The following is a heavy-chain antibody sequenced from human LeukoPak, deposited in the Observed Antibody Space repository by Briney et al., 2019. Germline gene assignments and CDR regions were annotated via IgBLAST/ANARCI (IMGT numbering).Heavy chain of an antibody. CDR1: GYTFTSYA. CDR3: ARDRFKGDYYYYYGMDV. J-gene: IGHJ6*02. Sequence: GASVKVSCKASGYTFTSYAMHWVRQAPGQRLEWMGWINAGNGNTKYSQKFQGRVTITRDTSASTAYMELSSLRSEDTAVYYCARDRFKGDYYYYYGMDVWGQGTTVTVSS. V-gene: IGHV1-3*01. D-gene: IGHD3-3*01. CDR2: INAGNGNT.